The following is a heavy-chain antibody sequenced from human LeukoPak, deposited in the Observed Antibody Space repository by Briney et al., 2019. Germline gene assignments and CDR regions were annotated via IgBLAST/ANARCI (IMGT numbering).Heavy chain of an antibody. CDR1: GGSISSSNW. Sequence: SGTLSLTCAVSGGSISSSNWWSWVRQPPGKGLEWIGSIYYSGSTYYNPSLKSRVTISVDTSKNQFSLKLSSVTAADTAIYYCARARIFAISPFDYWGQGTPATVSS. V-gene: IGHV4-4*02. D-gene: IGHD3-9*01. CDR3: ARARIFAISPFDY. CDR2: IYYSGST. J-gene: IGHJ4*02.